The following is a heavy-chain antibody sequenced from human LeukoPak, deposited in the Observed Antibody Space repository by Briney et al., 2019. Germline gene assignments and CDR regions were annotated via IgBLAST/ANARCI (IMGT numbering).Heavy chain of an antibody. V-gene: IGHV3-30*18. D-gene: IGHD6-19*01. CDR3: AKIAVSGLWYFDL. CDR2: ISYDGSNK. Sequence: PGRSLRLSCAASGFTFSSYGMHWVRQAPGKGLEWVAVISYDGSNKYYADSVKGRFTISRDNSKNTLYLQMNSLRAEDTAVYYCAKIAVSGLWYFDLWGRGTLVTVSS. J-gene: IGHJ2*01. CDR1: GFTFSSYG.